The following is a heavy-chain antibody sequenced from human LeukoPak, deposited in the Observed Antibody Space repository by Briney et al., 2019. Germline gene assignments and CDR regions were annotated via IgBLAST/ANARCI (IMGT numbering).Heavy chain of an antibody. V-gene: IGHV3-21*01. CDR2: ISSSSSYI. CDR3: ARVTGGYDLIYYYYGMDV. CDR1: GVTFSGYS. D-gene: IGHD5-12*01. J-gene: IGHJ6*02. Sequence: GVSLRLSCAASGVTFSGYSMNWVRQAPGKGLEWVSSISSSSSYIYYADSVKGRFTISRDNAKNSLYLQMNSLRAEDTAVYYCARVTGGYDLIYYYYGMDVWGQGTTVTVSS.